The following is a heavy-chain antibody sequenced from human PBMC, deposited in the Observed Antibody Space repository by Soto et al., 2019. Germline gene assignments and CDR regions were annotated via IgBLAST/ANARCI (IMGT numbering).Heavy chain of an antibody. D-gene: IGHD2-21*02. J-gene: IGHJ4*02. CDR2: IYYSGST. V-gene: IGHV4-30-4*01. Sequence: QVQLQESGPGLVKPSQTLSLTCTVSGGSISSGDYYWSWIRQPPGKGLEWIGYIYYSGSTYYNPSLKSRVTISVDTSKNQFSLKLSSVTAADTAVYYCARDPPDAYCGGDCSDYWGQGTLVTVSS. CDR1: GGSISSGDYY. CDR3: ARDPPDAYCGGDCSDY.